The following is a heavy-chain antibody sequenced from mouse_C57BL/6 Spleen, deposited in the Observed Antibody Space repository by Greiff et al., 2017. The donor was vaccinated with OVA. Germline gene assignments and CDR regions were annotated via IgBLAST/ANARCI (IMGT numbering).Heavy chain of an antibody. Sequence: VQLQQPGAELVKPGASVKLSCKASGYTFTSYWMHWVKQRPGQGLEWIGMIHPNSGSTNYNEKFKSKATLTVDKSSSTAYMQLSSLTSEDSAVYYCAREGGQLRLGAMDYWGQGTSVTVSS. D-gene: IGHD3-2*02. V-gene: IGHV1-64*01. CDR1: GYTFTSYW. J-gene: IGHJ4*01. CDR2: IHPNSGST. CDR3: AREGGQLRLGAMDY.